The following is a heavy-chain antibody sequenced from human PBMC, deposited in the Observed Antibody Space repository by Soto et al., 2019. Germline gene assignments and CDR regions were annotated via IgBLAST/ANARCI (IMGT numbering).Heavy chain of an antibody. D-gene: IGHD3-10*01. CDR3: ARDSSASATSYSFDY. CDR1: GYKFINHY. Sequence: SVQVTCKASGYKFINHYIHWVRQAPGVGLEWMGIINPNGGGTDYAQKFQGRVTMTTDTYASTVHMELSSLRSEDTAVYFCARDSSASATSYSFDYWGQGTLVTVSS. V-gene: IGHV1-46*01. J-gene: IGHJ4*02. CDR2: INPNGGGT.